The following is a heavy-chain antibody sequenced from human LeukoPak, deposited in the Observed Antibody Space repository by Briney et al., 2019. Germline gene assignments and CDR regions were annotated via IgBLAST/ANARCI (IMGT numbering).Heavy chain of an antibody. CDR2: ISSSSSTI. CDR3: ARVWDSGYDYGFDY. D-gene: IGHD5-12*01. V-gene: IGHV3-48*01. CDR1: GFTFSSYS. Sequence: GGSLRLSCAASGFTFSSYSMNWVRQAPGKGLEWVSYISSSSSTIYYADSVKGRFTTSRDNAKNSLYLQMNSLRAEDTAVYYCARVWDSGYDYGFDYWGQGTLATVYS. J-gene: IGHJ4*02.